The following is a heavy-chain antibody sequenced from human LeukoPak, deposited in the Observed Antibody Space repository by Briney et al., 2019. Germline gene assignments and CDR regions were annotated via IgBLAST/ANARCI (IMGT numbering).Heavy chain of an antibody. J-gene: IGHJ5*02. Sequence: GGSLRLSCAASGFTFSSYWMHWVRQAPGKGLEWVALISFDGSQKYYADSVKGRFTISRDNSKSTVYLQMNSLRVEDAAVYYCSKDLTSDFGGDLDPWGQGTLVTVSS. V-gene: IGHV3-30*02. CDR2: ISFDGSQK. CDR3: SKDLTSDFGGDLDP. D-gene: IGHD3-10*01. CDR1: GFTFSSYW.